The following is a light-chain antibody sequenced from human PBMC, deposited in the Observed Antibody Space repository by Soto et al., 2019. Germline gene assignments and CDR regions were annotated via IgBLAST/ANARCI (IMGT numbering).Light chain of an antibody. V-gene: IGKV1-17*01. CDR2: GAS. CDR3: QKYNSAPT. Sequence: IQMTQSPSSLSASVGNRVTITCRASQGIRNDLGWYQQEPEKAPKRLIYGASSLQSGVPSTFSGSGSGTDFTLTISSLQPEDVATYYCQKYNSAPTFGQGTRLEIK. J-gene: IGKJ5*01. CDR1: QGIRND.